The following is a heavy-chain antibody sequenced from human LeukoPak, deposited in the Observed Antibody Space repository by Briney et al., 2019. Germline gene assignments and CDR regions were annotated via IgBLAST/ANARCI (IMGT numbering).Heavy chain of an antibody. CDR1: GFAVGRNY. J-gene: IGHJ6*02. Sequence: GGSLRLSCAASGFAVGRNYMTWVRQAPGKGLEWVSLIYSGGSTRYADSVRGRFIISRDDSRNTLNLQMNSLRAEDTAVYYCAGHSELDVWGQGTTVTVSS. V-gene: IGHV3-53*01. CDR3: AGHSELDV. CDR2: IYSGGST. D-gene: IGHD6-13*01.